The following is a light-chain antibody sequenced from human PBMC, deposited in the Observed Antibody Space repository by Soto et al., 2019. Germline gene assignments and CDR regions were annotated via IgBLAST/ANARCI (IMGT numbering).Light chain of an antibody. CDR1: RSNIGAGYD. CDR2: GNT. Sequence: QSVLTQPPSLSGAPGQRVTSSCTGSRSNIGAGYDVHWYQQLPGSAPKLLIYGNTNRPSGVPDRFSGSKSGTSASLAITGLQAEDEADYYCQSYDSSLSGTWVFGGGTQLTVL. V-gene: IGLV1-40*01. J-gene: IGLJ3*02. CDR3: QSYDSSLSGTWV.